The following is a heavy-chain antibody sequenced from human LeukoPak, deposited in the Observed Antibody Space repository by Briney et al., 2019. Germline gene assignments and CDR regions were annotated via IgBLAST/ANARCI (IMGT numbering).Heavy chain of an antibody. J-gene: IGHJ3*02. CDR2: IRYDGSNK. D-gene: IGHD3-9*01. CDR1: GFTFSCYG. CDR3: ATELRYFDWLHAFDI. Sequence: GGSLRLSCAASGFTFSCYGMHWVRQDPGKGLEWVAFIRYDGSNKYYAHSVKGRFTISRDNSKNTLYLQMNSLRAEDTAVYYCATELRYFDWLHAFDIWGQGTMVTVSS. V-gene: IGHV3-30*02.